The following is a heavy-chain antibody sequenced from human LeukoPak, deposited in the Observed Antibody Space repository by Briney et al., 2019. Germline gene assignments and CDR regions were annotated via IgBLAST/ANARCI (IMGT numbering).Heavy chain of an antibody. J-gene: IGHJ4*02. CDR1: GYSFTAFY. D-gene: IGHD3-10*01. CDR3: ARDGEYGTGSYYRGCFDY. Sequence: GASVKVSCKASGYSFTAFYIHWVRQAPGQGLEWMGWIHPRSGETNYAYKFRGRVTKTRDTSISTTYMDLGSLGSDDTAVYYCARDGEYGTGSYYRGCFDYWGQGTLVTVSS. CDR2: IHPRSGET. V-gene: IGHV1-2*02.